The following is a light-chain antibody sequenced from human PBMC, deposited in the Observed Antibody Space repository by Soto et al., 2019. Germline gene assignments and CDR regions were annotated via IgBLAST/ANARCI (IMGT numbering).Light chain of an antibody. Sequence: EIVLTQSPATLSLSPGERATLSCRASQSISSYLAWYHQKPDQAPRLLIYDASTRATGIPARFRGSGSGTDFTLTISSLEPEDFAVYYCHQRSTWPFTFGPGTKVDIK. CDR2: DAS. CDR1: QSISSY. CDR3: HQRSTWPFT. V-gene: IGKV3-11*01. J-gene: IGKJ3*01.